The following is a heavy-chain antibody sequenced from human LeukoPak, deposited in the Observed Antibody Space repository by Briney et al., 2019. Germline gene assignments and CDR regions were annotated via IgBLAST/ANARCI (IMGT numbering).Heavy chain of an antibody. CDR2: IYHSGST. Sequence: PSETLSLTCAVSGGPIGSSNWWGWVRQPPGKGLEWIGDIYHSGSTNYNPSLKSRVNISVEKSKNQVSLKLRSVTPADPSVLYCASATVTPSGGYYFDYWGQGTLVTVSS. J-gene: IGHJ4*02. CDR3: ASATVTPSGGYYFDY. D-gene: IGHD4-17*01. CDR1: GGPIGSSNW. V-gene: IGHV4-4*02.